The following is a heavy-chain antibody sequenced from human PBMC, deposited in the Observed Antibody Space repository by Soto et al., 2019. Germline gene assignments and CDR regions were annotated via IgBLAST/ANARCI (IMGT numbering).Heavy chain of an antibody. D-gene: IGHD3-22*01. V-gene: IGHV1-69*13. CDR2: IIPIFGTA. J-gene: IGHJ3*02. Sequence: ASVKVSCKASGGTFSSYAISWVRQAPGQGLEWMGGIIPIFGTANYAQKFQGRVTITADESTSTAYMELSSLRSEDTAVYYCARDRLIDYYDSSGSHDAFDIWGQGTMVTVSS. CDR3: ARDRLIDYYDSSGSHDAFDI. CDR1: GGTFSSYA.